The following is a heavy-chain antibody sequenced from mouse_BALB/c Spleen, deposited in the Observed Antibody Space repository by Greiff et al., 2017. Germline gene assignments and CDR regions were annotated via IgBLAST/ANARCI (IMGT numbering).Heavy chain of an antibody. CDR3: ARDYGNGYEAMDD. D-gene: IGHD1-1*01. V-gene: IGHV5-6*01. CDR2: ISSGGSYT. Sequence: DVQLVESGGDLVKPGGSLKLSCAASGFTFSSYGMSWVRQTPGKGLEWVATISSGGSYTYYPDSVKGRCTISRDNAKNTLYLQMSSLKSEDTAMYYGARDYGNGYEAMDDWGPGTSVTVSS. J-gene: IGHJ4*01. CDR1: GFTFSSYG.